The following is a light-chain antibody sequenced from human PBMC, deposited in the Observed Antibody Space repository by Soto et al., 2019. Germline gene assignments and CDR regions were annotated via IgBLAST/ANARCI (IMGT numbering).Light chain of an antibody. CDR1: QSISSC. Sequence: DIQMTQSPSSLSASVGDRVTITCRASQSISSCLNWYQQKVGKAPKLLIYAASSLQSGVPSRFSGSGSGTDFPLTISSLQSEDFATYYCLQTYSTPPTFGQGTRVEVK. V-gene: IGKV1-39*01. J-gene: IGKJ1*01. CDR2: AAS. CDR3: LQTYSTPPT.